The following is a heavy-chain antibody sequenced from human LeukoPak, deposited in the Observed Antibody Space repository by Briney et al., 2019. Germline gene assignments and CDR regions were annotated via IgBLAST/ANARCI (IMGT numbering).Heavy chain of an antibody. V-gene: IGHV4-34*01. CDR1: GGSFSGYY. J-gene: IGHJ5*02. Sequence: PSETLSLTCAVYGGSFSGYYWSWIRQPPGKGLEWIGEINHSGSTYYNPSLKSRVTISVDTSKNQFSLKLSSVTAADTAVYYCARCIVLRYFDWLLPNWFDPWGQGTLVTVSS. D-gene: IGHD3-9*01. CDR2: INHSGST. CDR3: ARCIVLRYFDWLLPNWFDP.